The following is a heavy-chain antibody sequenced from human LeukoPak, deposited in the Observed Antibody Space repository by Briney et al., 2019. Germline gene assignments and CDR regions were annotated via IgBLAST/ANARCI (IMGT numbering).Heavy chain of an antibody. CDR3: ARDGSGSYYLDY. CDR2: IYYSGST. D-gene: IGHD3-10*01. Sequence: PSETLSLTCTVSGASISGSHYYWGWIRQPPGKGLEWIATIYYSGSTYYNPSLKSRVSMSVDTSKNQFSLKLSSVTAADTAVYYCARDGSGSYYLDYWGQGTLVTVSS. V-gene: IGHV4-39*07. J-gene: IGHJ4*02. CDR1: GASISGSHYY.